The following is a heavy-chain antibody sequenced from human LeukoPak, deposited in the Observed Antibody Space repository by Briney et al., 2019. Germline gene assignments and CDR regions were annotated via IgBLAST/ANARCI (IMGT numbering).Heavy chain of an antibody. CDR2: ISGSGDST. J-gene: IGHJ3*02. CDR1: GFTLSNYA. Sequence: GRSLRLSCAASGFTLSNYAMSWVRQAAGKGLECVSAISGSGDSTYYADSVKGRFTISRDNSKNTLYLQMNSLRAEDTAVYYWAKSRIMMVTAKDAFDIWGHGTMVTVSS. V-gene: IGHV3-23*01. CDR3: AKSRIMMVTAKDAFDI. D-gene: IGHD2-21*02.